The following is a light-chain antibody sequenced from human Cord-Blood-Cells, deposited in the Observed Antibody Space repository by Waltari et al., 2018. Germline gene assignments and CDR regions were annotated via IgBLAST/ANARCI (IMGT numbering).Light chain of an antibody. CDR2: EGS. CDR3: CSYAGSSTVV. J-gene: IGLJ2*01. Sequence: ALPHPPPVSGLLDKPTTFPSLGTSGIVGGYNFSSWYQQHPGKAPKLMIYEGSKRPSGVSNRFSGSKSGNTASLTISGLQAEDEADYYCCSYAGSSTVVFGGGTKLTVL. V-gene: IGLV2-23*01. CDR1: SGIVGGYNF.